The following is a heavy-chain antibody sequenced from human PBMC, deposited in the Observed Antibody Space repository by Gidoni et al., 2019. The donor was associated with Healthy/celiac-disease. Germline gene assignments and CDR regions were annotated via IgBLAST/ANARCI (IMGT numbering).Heavy chain of an antibody. CDR2: IYYSGST. Sequence: QVQLQESGPGLVKPSQTLSLTCTFSGASISSGGYYWSWIRQHPGKGLEWVGYIYYSGSTYYNPSLKSRVTISVDTSKNQFSLKLSSVTAADTAVYYCARGLPGRVTVTTEWGQGTLVTVSS. CDR1: GASISSGGYY. J-gene: IGHJ4*02. CDR3: ARGLPGRVTVTTE. D-gene: IGHD4-4*01. V-gene: IGHV4-31*03.